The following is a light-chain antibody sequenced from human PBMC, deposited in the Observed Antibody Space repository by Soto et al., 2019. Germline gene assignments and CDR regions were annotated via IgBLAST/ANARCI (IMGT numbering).Light chain of an antibody. J-gene: IGKJ5*01. CDR3: QQLNSYPIT. CDR2: AAS. V-gene: IGKV1-9*01. CDR1: QVISIY. Sequence: DIQFTQSPSFLSASVGDRVTITGRASQVISIYLAWYQQKPGKAPKLLIYAASTLQSGVPSRFSGSRSGTEFTLTISSLQPEDFATYYCQQLNSYPITFGQGTRLEIK.